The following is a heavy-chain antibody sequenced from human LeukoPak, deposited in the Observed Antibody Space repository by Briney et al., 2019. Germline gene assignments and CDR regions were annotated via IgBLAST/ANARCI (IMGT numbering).Heavy chain of an antibody. V-gene: IGHV3-74*01. CDR3: ASLPLRYFDWLAN. D-gene: IGHD3-9*01. CDR2: INSDGSST. J-gene: IGHJ5*02. CDR1: GFTFSSYW. Sequence: PGGSLRLSCAASGFTFSSYWMHWVRQAPGKGLVWVSRINSDGSSTSYADSVKGRFTISRDNAKNTLYLQMTSLRAEDTAVYSCASLPLRYFDWLANWGQGTLVTVSS.